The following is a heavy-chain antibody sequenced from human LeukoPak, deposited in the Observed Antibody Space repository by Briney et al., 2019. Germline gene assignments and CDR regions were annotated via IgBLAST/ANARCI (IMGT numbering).Heavy chain of an antibody. CDR3: ARGLITMVRGAIYDP. Sequence: SETLSLTCTVSGGSISSYYWSWIRQPPGKGLEWIGYIYYSGSTNYNPSLKSRVTISVDTSKNQFSLKLSSVTAADTAVYYCARGLITMVRGAIYDPWGQGTLVTVSS. V-gene: IGHV4-59*01. CDR2: IYYSGST. D-gene: IGHD3-10*01. CDR1: GGSISSYY. J-gene: IGHJ5*02.